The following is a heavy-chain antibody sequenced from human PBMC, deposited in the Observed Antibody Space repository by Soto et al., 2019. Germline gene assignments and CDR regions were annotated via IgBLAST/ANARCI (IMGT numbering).Heavy chain of an antibody. CDR2: IYYSGST. Sequence: SETLSLTCTVSGGSVSSGSYYWSWIRQPPGKGLEWIGYIYYSGSTNYNPSLKSRVTISVDTSKNQFSLKLSSVTAADTAVYYCARDRGVEYSYGYNYYYGMDVSGQVTTVTVSS. J-gene: IGHJ6*02. CDR1: GGSVSSGSYY. D-gene: IGHD5-18*01. V-gene: IGHV4-61*01. CDR3: ARDRGVEYSYGYNYYYGMDV.